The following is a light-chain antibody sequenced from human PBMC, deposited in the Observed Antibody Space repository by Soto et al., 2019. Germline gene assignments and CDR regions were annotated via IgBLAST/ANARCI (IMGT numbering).Light chain of an antibody. CDR3: AAWDGSLNGYV. J-gene: IGLJ1*01. Sequence: QYVLTHPPAASWTTGHRVTISGSGSTSNIGSNTVNWYQQLPGTAPKTLIYSNNQRPSGVPDRFSGSKSGTSGSLAISGLLSEDEPDYYCAAWDGSLNGYVFGTGTKVTVL. CDR2: SNN. CDR1: TSNIGSNT. V-gene: IGLV1-44*01.